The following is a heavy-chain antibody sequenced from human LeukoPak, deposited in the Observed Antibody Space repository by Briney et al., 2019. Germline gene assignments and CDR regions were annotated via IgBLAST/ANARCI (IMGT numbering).Heavy chain of an antibody. J-gene: IGHJ5*02. CDR1: GFTFSSYA. CDR2: ISGSGGST. D-gene: IGHD2-2*01. V-gene: IGHV3-23*01. CDR3: AKDRGVPAAFYWFDP. Sequence: PGGSLRLSCAASGFTFSSYAMSWVRQAPGKGLEGVSAISGSGGSTYYADSVKGRFTISRDNSKNTLYLQMNSLRAEDTAVYYCAKDRGVPAAFYWFDPWGQGTLVTVSS.